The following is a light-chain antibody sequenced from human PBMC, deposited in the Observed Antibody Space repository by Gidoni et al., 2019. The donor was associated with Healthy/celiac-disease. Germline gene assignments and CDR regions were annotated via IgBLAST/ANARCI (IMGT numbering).Light chain of an antibody. Sequence: EIVMTQSPATLSVSPGERATLSCRASQSVSSLLIYGASTRATGIPARFSGSGSGTEFTLTISSLQSEDFAVYYCQQYNNWPLTFGQGTRLEIK. CDR3: QQYNNWPLT. CDR1: QSVSS. V-gene: IGKV3-15*01. J-gene: IGKJ5*01. CDR2: GAS.